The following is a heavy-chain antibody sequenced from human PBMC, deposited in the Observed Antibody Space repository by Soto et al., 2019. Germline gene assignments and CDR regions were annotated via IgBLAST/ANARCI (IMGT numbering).Heavy chain of an antibody. Sequence: PSETLSLTCAVYGGSFSGYYWSWIRQPPGKWLEWIGEINHSGSTNYNPSLKSRVTISVDTSKNQFSLKLSSVTAADTAVYYCARERGSSSSWYRYNWFDPWGQGTLVTVSS. CDR3: ARERGSSSSWYRYNWFDP. CDR2: INHSGST. V-gene: IGHV4-34*01. D-gene: IGHD6-13*01. J-gene: IGHJ5*02. CDR1: GGSFSGYY.